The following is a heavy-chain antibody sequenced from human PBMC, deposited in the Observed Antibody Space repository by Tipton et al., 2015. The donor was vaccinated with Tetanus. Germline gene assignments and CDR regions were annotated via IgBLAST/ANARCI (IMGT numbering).Heavy chain of an antibody. D-gene: IGHD3-22*01. V-gene: IGHV3-9*01. J-gene: IGHJ3*02. CDR2: ISWNSGSI. CDR1: GFTFDDYA. CDR3: AKGGILPNYYEGTQGGDAFDI. Sequence: SLRLSCAASGFTFDDYAMHWVRQAPGKGLEWVSGISWNSGSIGYADSVKGRFTISRDNAKNSLYLQMNSLRAEDTALYYCAKGGILPNYYEGTQGGDAFDIWGQGTMVTASS.